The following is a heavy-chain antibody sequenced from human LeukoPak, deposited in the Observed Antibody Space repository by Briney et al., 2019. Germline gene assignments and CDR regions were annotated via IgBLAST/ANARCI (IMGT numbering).Heavy chain of an antibody. CDR1: GGSISSSSYY. CDR3: ARHPSNYYDSSEPDY. Sequence: SETLSLTCTVSGGSISSSSYYWGWIRQPPGKGLEWIGSIYYSGSTYYNPSLKSRVTISVDTSKNQFSLKLSSVTAADTAVYYCARHPSNYYDSSEPDYWSQGTLVTVSS. CDR2: IYYSGST. V-gene: IGHV4-39*01. J-gene: IGHJ4*02. D-gene: IGHD3-22*01.